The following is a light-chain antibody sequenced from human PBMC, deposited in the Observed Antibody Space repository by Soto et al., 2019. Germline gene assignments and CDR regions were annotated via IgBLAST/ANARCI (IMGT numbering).Light chain of an antibody. V-gene: IGKV3-20*01. CDR1: ESINSAH. Sequence: EIGLTQFPGTLSLSPGERGTLSCRASESINSAHLAWYQQKPGQPPRLLIFGASDRATGIPDRFSGSGSGTDFTITISRLEPEDFAVYYCQHYDGSPLSFGGGTRVELK. CDR3: QHYDGSPLS. J-gene: IGKJ4*01. CDR2: GAS.